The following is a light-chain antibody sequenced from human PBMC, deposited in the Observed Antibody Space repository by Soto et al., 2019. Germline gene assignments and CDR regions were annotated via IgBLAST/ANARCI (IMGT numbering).Light chain of an antibody. CDR2: EVS. Sequence: QSVLTQPPSASGSPGQSVTISCTGTSSDVGGYNYVSWYQQHPGKAPKLMIYEVSKRPSGVPDRFSGSKSGNTASLTVSGLQDEDEADCYSSSHARSNKVFGTGTKVTVL. CDR3: SSHARSNKV. CDR1: SSDVGGYNY. V-gene: IGLV2-8*01. J-gene: IGLJ1*01.